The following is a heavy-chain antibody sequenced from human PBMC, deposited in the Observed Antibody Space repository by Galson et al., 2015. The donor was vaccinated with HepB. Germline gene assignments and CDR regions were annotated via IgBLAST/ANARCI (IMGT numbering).Heavy chain of an antibody. CDR1: GFSFTTYW. CDR3: ARHAGYFGVVSYYFYGMDV. J-gene: IGHJ6*02. V-gene: IGHV5-51*01. Sequence: QSGAEVKKPGESLKISCKASGFSFTTYWIAWVRQMPGKGLEWVGIIRPGDSETRYSPSFQGQVTISADKSISTAYLQWSSLQASDTAIYYCARHAGYFGVVSYYFYGMDVWGQGTTVTASS. CDR2: IRPGDSET. D-gene: IGHD3-3*01.